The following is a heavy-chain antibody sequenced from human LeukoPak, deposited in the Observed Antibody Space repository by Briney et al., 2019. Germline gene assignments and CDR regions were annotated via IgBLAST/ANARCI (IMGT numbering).Heavy chain of an antibody. Sequence: SETLSLTCAVYGGSFSGYYWSWIRQPPGKGLEWIGEINHSGSTNYNPSLKSRVTISVDTFKNQFSLKLSSVTAADTAVYYCARVVVVVVAAAHYYYYGMDVWGQGTTVTVSS. V-gene: IGHV4-34*01. CDR1: GGSFSGYY. CDR3: ARVVVVVVAAAHYYYYGMDV. CDR2: INHSGST. J-gene: IGHJ6*02. D-gene: IGHD2-15*01.